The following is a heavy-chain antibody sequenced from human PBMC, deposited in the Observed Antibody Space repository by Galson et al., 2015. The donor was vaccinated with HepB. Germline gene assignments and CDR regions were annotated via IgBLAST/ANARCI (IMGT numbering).Heavy chain of an antibody. V-gene: IGHV5-10-1*01. CDR2: IDPSDSYT. CDR1: GYSLTSYW. CDR3: ARRKAGTTIEPIHDEDVFDY. J-gene: IGHJ4*01. Sequence: QSGAEVKKPGESLRISCNGSGYSLTSYWISWVRQMPGKGLEWMGRIDPSDSYTNYSPSFQGHVTISADKSISTAYLQWSSLKASDTAMYYCARRKAGTTIEPIHDEDVFDYWGQGTLVTVSS. D-gene: IGHD1-7*01.